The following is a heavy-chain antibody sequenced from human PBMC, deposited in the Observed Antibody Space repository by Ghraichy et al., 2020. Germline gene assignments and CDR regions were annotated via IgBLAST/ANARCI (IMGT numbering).Heavy chain of an antibody. D-gene: IGHD5-18*01. V-gene: IGHV4-59*08. J-gene: IGHJ6*02. CDR3: ARRGRGYSLYYYGLDV. CDR1: GGSIRSQY. CDR2: VSYTGNT. Sequence: SETLSHTCTVSGGSIRSQYWTWIRKPPGKGLEWIGYVSYTGNTNYNPSLKSRVTISVDTSKNQFSLSLTSVTAADTAVYYCARRGRGYSLYYYGLDVWGQGTTVTVSS.